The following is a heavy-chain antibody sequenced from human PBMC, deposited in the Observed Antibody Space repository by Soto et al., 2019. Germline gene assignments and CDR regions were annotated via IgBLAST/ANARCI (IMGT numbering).Heavy chain of an antibody. Sequence: GGSLILSCAASGFTISSYGMQWVRQAPGKGLERVAVIWYDGSNKYYAESVKGRFTISIDNSKNTLYLQMNSLRAEDTAVYYCARDSHVGSGWQLTADYWGQGTLVPFSS. CDR2: IWYDGSNK. J-gene: IGHJ4*02. D-gene: IGHD6-19*01. CDR1: GFTISSYG. V-gene: IGHV3-33*01. CDR3: ARDSHVGSGWQLTADY.